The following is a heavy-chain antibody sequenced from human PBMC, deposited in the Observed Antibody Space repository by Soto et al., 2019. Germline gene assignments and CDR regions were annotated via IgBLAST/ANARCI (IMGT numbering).Heavy chain of an antibody. CDR1: GYTLTSYG. Sequence: ASVKVSCKASGYTLTSYGISWVRQAPGQGLEWMGWISAYNGNTNYAQKLQGRVTMTTDTSTSTAYMELRSLRSDDTAVYYCARSVACYDFWSVCFGYYYYGMDFWGQGTTVTVSS. V-gene: IGHV1-18*01. CDR3: ARSVACYDFWSVCFGYYYYGMDF. CDR2: ISAYNGNT. J-gene: IGHJ6*02. D-gene: IGHD3-3*01.